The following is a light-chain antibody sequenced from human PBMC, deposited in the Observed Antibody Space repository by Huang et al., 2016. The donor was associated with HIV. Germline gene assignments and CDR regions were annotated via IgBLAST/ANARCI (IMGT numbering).Light chain of an antibody. CDR3: QQTYTGVT. V-gene: IGKV1-39*01. CDR1: QSINTY. Sequence: DIQMTQSPSSLSASVGDRVTITCRASQSINTYLNWFQQNTGKAPKVLISAASTLQSGVPSRVSGGGSGTHFTLTITSLQPEDFATYYCQQTYTGVTFGQGTKVEIK. CDR2: AAS. J-gene: IGKJ1*01.